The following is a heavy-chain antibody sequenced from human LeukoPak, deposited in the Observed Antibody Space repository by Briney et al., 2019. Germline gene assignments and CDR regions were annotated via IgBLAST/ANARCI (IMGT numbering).Heavy chain of an antibody. J-gene: IGHJ4*02. CDR3: ARVGGKSSPFGY. Sequence: PGGSLRLSCAASGFTFSSFWMSWVRQAPGKGLEWVANIKQDGSERYYVDSLKGRFTISRDNANDSLYLQTNSLRAEDTAVYYCARVGGKSSPFGYWGQGTLVTVSS. CDR1: GFTFSSFW. CDR2: IKQDGSER. D-gene: IGHD3-16*01. V-gene: IGHV3-7*01.